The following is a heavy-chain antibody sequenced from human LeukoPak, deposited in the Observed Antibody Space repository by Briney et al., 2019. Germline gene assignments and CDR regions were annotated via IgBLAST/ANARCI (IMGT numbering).Heavy chain of an antibody. D-gene: IGHD3-22*01. J-gene: IGHJ4*02. CDR1: GFIFSNYG. CDR3: AKDPTHYRVWDDYDSSILSC. V-gene: IGHV3-30*02. Sequence: GGSLRLSCAVSGFIFSNYGMHWFRQAPGKGLEWVTFIRYDGTNKNYADSVKGRFTISRDNSKNTLYLQMNSLRAEDTAVYYCAKDPTHYRVWDDYDSSILSCWGQGTLVTVSS. CDR2: IRYDGTNK.